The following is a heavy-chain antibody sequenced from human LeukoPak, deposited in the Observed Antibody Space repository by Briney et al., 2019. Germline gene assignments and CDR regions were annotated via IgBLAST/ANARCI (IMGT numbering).Heavy chain of an antibody. D-gene: IGHD2-2*01. J-gene: IGHJ6*02. V-gene: IGHV1-18*01. CDR1: GYTFTSYG. CDR3: ARAPYCSSTSCPRGGYYYGMDV. Sequence: GASVKVSCKASGYTFTSYGISWVRQAPGQGLEWMGWISAYNGNTNYAPKLQGRVTMTTDTSTSTAYMELRSLRSDDTAVYYCARAPYCSSTSCPRGGYYYGMDVWGQGTTVTVSS. CDR2: ISAYNGNT.